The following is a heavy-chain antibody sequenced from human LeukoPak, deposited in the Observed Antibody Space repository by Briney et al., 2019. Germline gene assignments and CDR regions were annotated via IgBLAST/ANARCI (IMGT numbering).Heavy chain of an antibody. J-gene: IGHJ4*02. CDR1: GFTFSSYS. Sequence: PGGSLRLSCAASGFTFSSYSMNWVRQPPGKGLEWIGSIYYSGSTYYNPSLKSRVTISVDTSKNQFSLKLSSVTAADTAVYYCARGYGSGSAWYFDYWGQGTLVTVSS. CDR3: ARGYGSGSAWYFDY. V-gene: IGHV4-39*07. CDR2: IYYSGST. D-gene: IGHD3-10*01.